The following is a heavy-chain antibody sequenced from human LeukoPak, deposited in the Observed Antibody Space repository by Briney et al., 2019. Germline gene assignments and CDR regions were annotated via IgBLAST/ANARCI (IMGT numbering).Heavy chain of an antibody. Sequence: GGSLRLSCAASGFTFSSYAMHWVRQAPGKGLEGVAVISYDGSNKYYADSVKGGFTISRDNSKNTLYLQMNSLRAEDTAVYYCARQIPRTTTTVVTPSVLDYWGQGTLVTVSS. D-gene: IGHD4-23*01. CDR1: GFTFSSYA. V-gene: IGHV3-30*04. J-gene: IGHJ4*02. CDR3: ARQIPRTTTTVVTPSVLDY. CDR2: ISYDGSNK.